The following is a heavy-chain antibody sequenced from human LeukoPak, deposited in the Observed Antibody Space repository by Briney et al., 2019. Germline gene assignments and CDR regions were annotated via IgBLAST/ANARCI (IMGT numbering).Heavy chain of an antibody. J-gene: IGHJ6*03. CDR2: ISWNSGSI. D-gene: IGHD5-24*01. CDR1: GFTFDDYA. V-gene: IGHV3-9*01. Sequence: PGRSLRLSCAASGFTFDDYAMHWVRQAPGKGLEWVSGISWNSGSIGYADSVKGRFTISRDNAKNSLYLQMNSLRAEDTAVYYCAREGGGVGMATIPSESYYYMDVWGKGTTVTISS. CDR3: AREGGGVGMATIPSESYYYMDV.